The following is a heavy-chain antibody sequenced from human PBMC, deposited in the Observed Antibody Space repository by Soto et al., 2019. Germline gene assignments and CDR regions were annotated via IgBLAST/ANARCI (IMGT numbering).Heavy chain of an antibody. CDR3: ARDKYYDTSGYSDAFDI. CDR2: IYYSGST. D-gene: IGHD3-22*01. Sequence: SETLSLTCTVPGGAISSYYWSWIRQPPGKGLEWIGYIYYSGSTNYNPSLKSRVTISVDTSKNQFSLKLSSVTAADTAVYYCARDKYYDTSGYSDAFDIWGQGTMVTVSS. CDR1: GGAISSYY. V-gene: IGHV4-59*01. J-gene: IGHJ3*02.